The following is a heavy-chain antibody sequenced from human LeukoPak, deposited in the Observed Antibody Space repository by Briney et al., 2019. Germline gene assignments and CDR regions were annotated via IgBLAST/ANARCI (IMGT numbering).Heavy chain of an antibody. Sequence: PSVTVSFTCSGSAFTDYYMHWVRHAPGQGLEWMAWINPNGGGTNYAQQSRGRVTMTRDTSIRTAYMELNSLRSDDTAVYYCARGMSAVTGDFDYWGQGTLVTVSS. CDR1: GSAFTDYY. V-gene: IGHV1-2*02. J-gene: IGHJ4*02. CDR2: INPNGGGT. CDR3: ARGMSAVTGDFDY. D-gene: IGHD2-21*02.